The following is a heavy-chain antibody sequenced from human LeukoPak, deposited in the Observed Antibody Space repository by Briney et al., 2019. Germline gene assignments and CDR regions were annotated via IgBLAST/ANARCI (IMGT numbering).Heavy chain of an antibody. Sequence: SETLSLTCTVSGGSISSGGYYWSWIRQHPGKGLEWIGYTYYSGSTYYNPSLKSRVTISVNTSKNQFSLKLSSVTAADTAVYYCARAGGVVVPAHFDPWGQGTLVTVSS. CDR3: ARAGGVVVPAHFDP. CDR2: TYYSGST. D-gene: IGHD2-2*01. CDR1: GGSISSGGYY. V-gene: IGHV4-31*03. J-gene: IGHJ5*02.